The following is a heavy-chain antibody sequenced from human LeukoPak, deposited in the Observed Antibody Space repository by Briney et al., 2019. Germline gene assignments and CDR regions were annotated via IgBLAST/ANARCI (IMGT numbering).Heavy chain of an antibody. CDR1: GFTFSSYA. D-gene: IGHD3-22*01. J-gene: IGHJ4*02. V-gene: IGHV3-23*01. CDR2: ISGSGGST. Sequence: SGGSLRLSCAASGFTFSSYAMSWVRQAPGKGLEWVSAISGSGGSTYYADSVKGRFTISRDNSKNTLYLQMNSLRAEDTAVYYCAKGITMIVKYYFDYWGQGTLVTVSS. CDR3: AKGITMIVKYYFDY.